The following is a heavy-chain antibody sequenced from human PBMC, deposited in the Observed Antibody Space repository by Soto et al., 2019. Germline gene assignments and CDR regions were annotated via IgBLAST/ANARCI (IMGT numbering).Heavy chain of an antibody. J-gene: IGHJ6*02. D-gene: IGHD3-9*01. V-gene: IGHV5-10-1*01. CDR1: GYSFTSYW. CDR3: GRHHDILPGYYKAAHYYYGMDV. Sequence: GASLKISCKGSGYSFTSYWISWVRQMPGKGLEWMGRIDPSDSYTNYSPSFQGHVTISADKSISTAYLQWSSLKASDTAMYYCGRHHDILPGYYKAAHYYYGMDVWCQGTT. CDR2: IDPSDSYT.